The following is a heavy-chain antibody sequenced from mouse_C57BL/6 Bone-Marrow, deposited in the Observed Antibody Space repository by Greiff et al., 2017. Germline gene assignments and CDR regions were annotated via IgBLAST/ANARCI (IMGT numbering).Heavy chain of an antibody. J-gene: IGHJ2*01. CDR2: IDPETGGT. Sequence: VQLQQSGAELVRPGASVTLSCKASGYTFTDYEMHWVKQTPVHGLEWIGAIDPETGGTAYNQKFKGKAILTADKSSSTAYMELRSLTSEDSAVXYCTRVGPYYYGSSDWGEGTTLAVSS. D-gene: IGHD1-1*01. V-gene: IGHV1-15*01. CDR1: GYTFTDYE. CDR3: TRVGPYYYGSSD.